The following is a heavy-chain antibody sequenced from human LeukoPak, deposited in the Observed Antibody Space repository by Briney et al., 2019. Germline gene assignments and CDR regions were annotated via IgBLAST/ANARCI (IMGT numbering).Heavy chain of an antibody. CDR2: IYYSGST. CDR1: GGSISSYY. D-gene: IGHD3-10*01. Sequence: SETLSLTCTVPGGSISSYYWSWIRQPPGKGLEWIGYIYYSGSTNYNPSLKSRVTISVDTSKNQFSLKLSSVTAADTAVYYCATHGYGSGSFNRYYVDYCGQGTLVTVSS. V-gene: IGHV4-59*08. J-gene: IGHJ4*02. CDR3: ATHGYGSGSFNRYYVDY.